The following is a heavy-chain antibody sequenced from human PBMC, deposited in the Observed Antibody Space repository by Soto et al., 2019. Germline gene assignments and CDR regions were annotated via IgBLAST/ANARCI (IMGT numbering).Heavy chain of an antibody. CDR2: IYYSGST. CDR3: ARDTDYGDYVSAFDI. CDR1: GGSISSYY. Sequence: SETLSLTCTVSGGSISSYYWSWIRQPPGKGLEWIGYIYYSGSTNYNPSLKSRVTISVDTSKNQFSLKLSSVTAADTAVYYCARDTDYGDYVSAFDIWGQGTMVTVSS. V-gene: IGHV4-59*01. J-gene: IGHJ3*02. D-gene: IGHD4-17*01.